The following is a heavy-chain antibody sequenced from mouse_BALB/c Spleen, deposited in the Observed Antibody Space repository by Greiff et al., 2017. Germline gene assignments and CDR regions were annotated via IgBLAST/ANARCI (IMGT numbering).Heavy chain of an antibody. CDR2: IDPANGNT. CDR3: ARPITTVYAMDY. CDR1: GFNIKDTY. J-gene: IGHJ4*01. Sequence: VQLKESGAELVKPGASVKLSCTASGFNIKDTYMHWVKQRPEQGLEWIGRIDPANGNTKYDPKFQGKATITADTSSNTAYLQLSSLTSEDTAVYYCARPITTVYAMDYWGQGTSVTVSS. V-gene: IGHV14-3*02. D-gene: IGHD1-1*01.